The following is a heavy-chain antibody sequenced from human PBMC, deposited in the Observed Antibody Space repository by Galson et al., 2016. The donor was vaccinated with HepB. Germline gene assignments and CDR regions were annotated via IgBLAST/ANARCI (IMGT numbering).Heavy chain of an antibody. D-gene: IGHD3-10*01. V-gene: IGHV3-7*01. CDR3: AREGKSWFGEPFYGMDV. CDR2: IKEDGSET. J-gene: IGHJ6*02. Sequence: SLRLSCAASGFIFSKYYMMWVRQAPGKGLERVAKIKEDGSETHYVDSVKGRFTISRDNSKNTLYLQMNSLRAEDTAVYYCAREGKSWFGEPFYGMDVWGQGTTVTVSS. CDR1: GFIFSKYY.